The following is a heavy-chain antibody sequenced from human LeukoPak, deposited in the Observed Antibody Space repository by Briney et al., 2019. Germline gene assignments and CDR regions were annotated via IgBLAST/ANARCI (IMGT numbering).Heavy chain of an antibody. D-gene: IGHD3/OR15-3a*01. CDR2: IIPTFDSP. Sequence: SAKVSCKASGYTFTGYYMHWVRQAPGQGLEWMGGIIPTFDSPIYAQRFQGRVSITTDALTRTVYMELSSLRSDDTAIYFCARTALVNDFWTAYFDYWGQGTLVTVSS. CDR1: GYTFTGYY. J-gene: IGHJ4*02. V-gene: IGHV1-69*05. CDR3: ARTALVNDFWTAYFDY.